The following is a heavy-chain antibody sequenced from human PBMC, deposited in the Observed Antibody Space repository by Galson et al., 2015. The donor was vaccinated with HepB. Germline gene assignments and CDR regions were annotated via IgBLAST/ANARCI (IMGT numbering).Heavy chain of an antibody. J-gene: IGHJ3*02. CDR1: GYTFTNYY. CDR2: VVPPGGGT. D-gene: IGHD2-15*01. CDR3: ARGSCSGGSCYSDAFDI. Sequence: SVKVSCKASGYTFTNYYLHWVRQAPGQGLEWVGVVVPPGGGTTYAQNFRGRVTMTRDSSTNTVYMELSSPRSEDTAVYYCARGSCSGGSCYSDAFDIWGQGTMVTVSS. V-gene: IGHV1-46*01.